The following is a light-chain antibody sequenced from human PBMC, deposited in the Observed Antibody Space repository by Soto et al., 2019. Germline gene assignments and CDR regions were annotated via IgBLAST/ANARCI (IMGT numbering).Light chain of an antibody. J-gene: IGLJ1*01. CDR1: SSDVGAYNH. CDR3: CSSTTSATYV. CDR2: DVS. V-gene: IGLV2-14*03. Sequence: QSALTQPASVSGSPGQSITLSCTGTSSDVGAYNHVSWYQQLPGKAPKLMIHDVSNRPSGVSDRFSGSKSGNTASLTISGLQAEDEADYYCCSSTTSATYVFGTGTKLTVL.